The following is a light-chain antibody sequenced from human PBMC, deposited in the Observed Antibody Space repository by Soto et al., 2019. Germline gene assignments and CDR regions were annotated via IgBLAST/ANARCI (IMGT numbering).Light chain of an antibody. V-gene: IGKV3-20*01. CDR3: EQYGLSPRT. CDR1: QSVSSSY. CDR2: AAS. Sequence: EIVLTQSPGTLSLSPGERATLSCRASQSVSSSYLAWYQQKPGQAPRLFIYAASIRATGIPHRFSGSGSGTDFTLTNSRLEPEDFAVYYCEQYGLSPRTFGRGTQVEIK. J-gene: IGKJ1*01.